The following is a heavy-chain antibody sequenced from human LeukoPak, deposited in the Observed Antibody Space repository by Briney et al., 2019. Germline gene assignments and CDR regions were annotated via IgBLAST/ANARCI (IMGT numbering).Heavy chain of an antibody. D-gene: IGHD2-21*02. CDR3: ARWVTADRGKKDAFDI. J-gene: IGHJ3*02. CDR1: GYSFTTYW. Sequence: GASLKISCKASGYSFTTYWIGWVRQMPGKGLEWMGIIYCGDSDTRYSPSFQGQVTFSADKSISIAYVQWNSLKASDTAMYYCARWVTADRGKKDAFDIWGQGTMVTVSS. CDR2: IYCGDSDT. V-gene: IGHV5-51*01.